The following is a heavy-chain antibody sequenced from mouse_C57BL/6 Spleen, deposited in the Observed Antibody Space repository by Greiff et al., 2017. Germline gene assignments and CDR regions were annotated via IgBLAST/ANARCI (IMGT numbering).Heavy chain of an antibody. J-gene: IGHJ4*01. CDR3: AIYYDYDVWAMDY. V-gene: IGHV1-81*01. CDR1: GYTFTSYG. D-gene: IGHD2-4*01. Sequence: VMLVESGAELARPGASVKLSCKASGYTFTSYGISWVKQRTGQGLEWIGEIYPRSGNTYYNEKFKGKATLTADKSSSTAYMELRSLTSEDSAVYFCAIYYDYDVWAMDYWGQGTSVTVSS. CDR2: IYPRSGNT.